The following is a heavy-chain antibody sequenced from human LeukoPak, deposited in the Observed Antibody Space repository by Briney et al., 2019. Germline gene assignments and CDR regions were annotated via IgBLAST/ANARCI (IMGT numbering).Heavy chain of an antibody. D-gene: IGHD2-15*01. CDR2: IYYSGST. V-gene: IGHV4-59*01. J-gene: IGHJ4*02. CDR3: ARGEGYCSGGSCYSNDY. CDR1: GGSISSYY. Sequence: PSETLSLTCTVPGGSISSYYWSWIRQPPGKGLEWIGYIYYSGSTNYNPSLKSRVTISVDTSKNQFSLKLSSVTAADTAVYYCARGEGYCSGGSCYSNDYWGQGTLVTVSS.